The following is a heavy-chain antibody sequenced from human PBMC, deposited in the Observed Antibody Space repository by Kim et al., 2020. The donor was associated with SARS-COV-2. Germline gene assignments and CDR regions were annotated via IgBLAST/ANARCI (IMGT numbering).Heavy chain of an antibody. V-gene: IGHV4-39*01. J-gene: IGHJ2*01. Sequence: TPYNTSLKGRVTISVDTSKTQYSLRLSSVTAADAAVYSCARHLRNWYFDLWGRGTLVTVSS. CDR2: T. CDR3: ARHLRNWYFDL.